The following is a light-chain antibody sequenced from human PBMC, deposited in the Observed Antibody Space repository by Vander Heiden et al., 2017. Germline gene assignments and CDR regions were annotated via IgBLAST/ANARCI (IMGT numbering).Light chain of an antibody. J-gene: IGKJ5*01. CDR3: QQSDSTPIT. Sequence: DIQMTQSPSSLSASVGERVTISCRASQSISRHLNWYQQKVGKAPKLLMSAASTLQSGVPSRFSGSGSGTDFTLIISSLQPEDFATYYCQQSDSTPITFGQGTRLDIK. CDR2: AAS. V-gene: IGKV1-39*01. CDR1: QSISRH.